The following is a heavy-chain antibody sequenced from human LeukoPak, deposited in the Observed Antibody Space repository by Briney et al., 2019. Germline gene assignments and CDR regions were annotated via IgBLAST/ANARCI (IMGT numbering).Heavy chain of an antibody. D-gene: IGHD3-16*01. CDR1: GGSISSSCSF. J-gene: IGHJ4*02. Sequence: SETLSLTCTVSGGSISSSCSFWAWLPPPPGMGLVWIGNVYYSANTHYNPSLKSRVTISLDTSKNQFSLRLTSVTAADTAVYYCARHGLYQDFGYWGQGTLVTVSS. CDR2: VYYSANT. CDR3: ARHGLYQDFGY. V-gene: IGHV4-39*01.